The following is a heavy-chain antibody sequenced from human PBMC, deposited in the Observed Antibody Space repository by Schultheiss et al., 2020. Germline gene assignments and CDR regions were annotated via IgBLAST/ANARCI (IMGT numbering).Heavy chain of an antibody. CDR1: GGSFSGYY. D-gene: IGHD1-26*01. Sequence: SQTLSLTCAVYGGSFSGYYWSWIRQAPGKGLEWIGEINHSGSTNYNPSLKSRVTISLDRSKNEFSLNLTSVTAADTAFYYCARSGDGALGLYYMDVWGKGTTVNVSS. CDR3: ARSGDGALGLYYMDV. V-gene: IGHV4-34*01. J-gene: IGHJ6*03. CDR2: INHSGST.